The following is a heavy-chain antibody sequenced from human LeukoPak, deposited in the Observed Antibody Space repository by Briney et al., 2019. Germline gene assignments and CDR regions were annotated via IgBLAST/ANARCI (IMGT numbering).Heavy chain of an antibody. V-gene: IGHV4-38-2*01. CDR2: LYRSGST. D-gene: IGHD3-16*02. J-gene: IGHJ4*02. CDR3: ARVPGAHSGSYRFDY. Sequence: SSETLSLTCAVSGVAISTGYYWGWIRQPPGKGLEWIGRLYRSGSTYYNPSLKSRVHISMDPSNNQFSLKLSSVTAAATAVFYFARVPGAHSGSYRFDYWGQGTLVTVSS. CDR1: GVAISTGYY.